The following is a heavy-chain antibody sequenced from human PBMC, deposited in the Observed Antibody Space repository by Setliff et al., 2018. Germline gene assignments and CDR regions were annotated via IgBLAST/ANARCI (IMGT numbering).Heavy chain of an antibody. D-gene: IGHD5-18*01. CDR2: IYYSGST. CDR3: AREHGYSYGQTYYYYGMDV. CDR1: GGSISSYY. J-gene: IGHJ6*02. V-gene: IGHV4-59*01. Sequence: PLETLSLTCTVSGGSISSYYWSWIRQPPGKGLEWIGYIYYSGSTNYNPSLKSRVTISVDTSKNQFSLKLSSVTAADTAVYYCAREHGYSYGQTYYYYGMDVWGQGTTVTVSS.